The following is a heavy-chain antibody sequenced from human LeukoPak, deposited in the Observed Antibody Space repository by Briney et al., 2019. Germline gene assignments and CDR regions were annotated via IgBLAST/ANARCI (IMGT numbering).Heavy chain of an antibody. Sequence: PGGSLRLSCAASGFTFDDYAMHWGRQAPGKGLEWVSGISWNSGSIGYADSVKGRFTISRDNAKDSLYLQMNSLRAEDTALYYCAKDSGYSYGSAGDYWGQGTLVTVSS. CDR1: GFTFDDYA. CDR3: AKDSGYSYGSAGDY. V-gene: IGHV3-9*01. CDR2: ISWNSGSI. J-gene: IGHJ4*02. D-gene: IGHD5-18*01.